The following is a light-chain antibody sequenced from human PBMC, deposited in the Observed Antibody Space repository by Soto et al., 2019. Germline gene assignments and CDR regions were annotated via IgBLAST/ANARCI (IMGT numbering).Light chain of an antibody. CDR1: KSISSY. V-gene: IGKV1-39*01. Sequence: DIQMTQSPSSLSASVGDRVTITCRASKSISSYLNWYQQKPGKAPKLLIYAASSLQSGVPSRFSGSGSGTDFTLTISSLQPEYFATYYCQQYNNYPYTFGQGTKLEIK. CDR2: AAS. J-gene: IGKJ2*01. CDR3: QQYNNYPYT.